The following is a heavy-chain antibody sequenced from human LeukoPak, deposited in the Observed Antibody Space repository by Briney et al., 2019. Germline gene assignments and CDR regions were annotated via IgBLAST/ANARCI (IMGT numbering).Heavy chain of an antibody. J-gene: IGHJ4*02. CDR2: IHTSGTM. CDR3: ARGILRDYYDSSGFYHRGGVGY. CDR1: GGSVSTGSYY. Sequence: SETLSLTCTVSGGSVSTGSYYWSWIRQPAGRGLEWIGHIHTSGTMNYNASLKSRVRISVETSKNQFSPRLSSVTAADTAVYFCARGILRDYYDSSGFYHRGGVGYWGQGALVTVSS. V-gene: IGHV4-61*09. D-gene: IGHD3-22*01.